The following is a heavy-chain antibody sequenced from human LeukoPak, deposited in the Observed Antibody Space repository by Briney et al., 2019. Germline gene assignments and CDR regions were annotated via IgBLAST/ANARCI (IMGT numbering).Heavy chain of an antibody. D-gene: IGHD1-1*01. V-gene: IGHV4-30-2*01. Sequence: PSQTLSLTCAVSGDSITFGGYSWSWIRQPPGKGLEWIGYIYHSGSTYYNPSLKSRVTISIDGSKNQFSLKLSSVTAADTAVYYCARNGYYFDYWGQGTLVTASS. J-gene: IGHJ4*02. CDR1: GDSITFGGYS. CDR3: ARNGYYFDY. CDR2: IYHSGST.